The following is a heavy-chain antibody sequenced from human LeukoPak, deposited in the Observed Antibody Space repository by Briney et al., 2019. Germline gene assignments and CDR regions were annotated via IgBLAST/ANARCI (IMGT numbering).Heavy chain of an antibody. CDR2: IRTAGEI. CDR3: ARAAYSSTWYSRYFDL. D-gene: IGHD6-13*01. Sequence: PGGSLRLSCAASGFTFSSYDIHWVRQAPGKGLEWVSGIRTAGEIYYPGSVKGRFTISRENAKNSLYLQINSLRAGDTAVYYCARAAYSSTWYSRYFDLWGRGTLVTVSS. J-gene: IGHJ2*01. V-gene: IGHV3-13*01. CDR1: GFTFSSYD.